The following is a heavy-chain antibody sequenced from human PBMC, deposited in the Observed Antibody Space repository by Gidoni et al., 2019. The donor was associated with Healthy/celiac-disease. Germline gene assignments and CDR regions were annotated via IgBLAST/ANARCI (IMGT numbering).Heavy chain of an antibody. CDR3: ARDVVVVPAATRGVDYYYYGMDV. CDR2: IYYSGST. J-gene: IGHJ6*02. D-gene: IGHD2-2*01. CDR1: GGSISSGGYY. V-gene: IGHV4-31*03. Sequence: QVQLQESGPGLVKPSQTLSLTCPVSGGSISSGGYYWSWIRQHPGKGLEWIGYIYYSGSTYYNPSLKSRVTISVDTSKNQFSLKLSSVTAADTAVYYCARDVVVVPAATRGVDYYYYGMDVWGQGTTVTVSS.